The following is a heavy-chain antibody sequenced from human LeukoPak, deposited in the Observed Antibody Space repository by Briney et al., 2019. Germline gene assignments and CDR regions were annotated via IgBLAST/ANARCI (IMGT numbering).Heavy chain of an antibody. J-gene: IGHJ4*02. CDR1: FTFXXYG. Sequence: FTFXXYGMHWVRQAPGKGLXWVAFIRYDGSNKYYADSVKGRFTISRDNSKNXLYLQMNSVRVEDTAVYFCXXXXXXXXXXMXXRXFDYWGXGXLVTVSS. CDR3: XXXXXXXXXXMXXRXFDY. V-gene: IGHV3-30*02. CDR2: IRYDGSNK.